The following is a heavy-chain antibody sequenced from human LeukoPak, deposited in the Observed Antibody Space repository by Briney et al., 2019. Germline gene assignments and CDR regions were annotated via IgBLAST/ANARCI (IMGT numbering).Heavy chain of an antibody. Sequence: SETLSLTCTVSGDSISSSTYYWGWIRQPPGKGREWIGRIYYSGSTYYNPSLKSRFTISVDTSKTQFSLKLSSVTAADTAVYYCARLGYSASSVYYWGQGTLVTVSS. CDR1: GDSISSSTYY. V-gene: IGHV4-39*01. D-gene: IGHD6-6*01. CDR3: ARLGYSASSVYY. CDR2: IYYSGST. J-gene: IGHJ4*02.